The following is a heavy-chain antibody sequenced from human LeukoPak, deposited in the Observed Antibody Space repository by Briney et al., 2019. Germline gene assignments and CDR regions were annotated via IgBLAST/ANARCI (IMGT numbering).Heavy chain of an antibody. Sequence: GGSLRLSCAASGFPFNSQTMSWVRQAPGKGLEWVARMKEDGSDVKYVDSVRGRFTISRDNAKDSLFLEMNSLRDDDTAVYYCVRGGAVAGRFEAWGQGTQVTVSS. CDR2: MKEDGSDV. V-gene: IGHV3-7*01. D-gene: IGHD6-19*01. J-gene: IGHJ5*02. CDR3: VRGGAVAGRFEA. CDR1: GFPFNSQT.